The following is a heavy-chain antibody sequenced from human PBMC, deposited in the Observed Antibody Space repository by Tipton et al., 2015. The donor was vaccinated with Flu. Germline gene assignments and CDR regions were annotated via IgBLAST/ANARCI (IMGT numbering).Heavy chain of an antibody. CDR1: GFTVSSNY. CDR2: IYSGGST. CDR3: ARDSSGYFYYFDY. J-gene: IGHJ4*02. D-gene: IGHD3-22*01. V-gene: IGHV3-53*01. Sequence: GSLRLSCAASGFTVSSNYMSWVRQAPGKGLEWVSVIYSGGSTHYADSVKGRFTISRDNSKNTLYLQMNSLRAEDTAVYYCARDSSGYFYYFDYWGQGTLVTVSS.